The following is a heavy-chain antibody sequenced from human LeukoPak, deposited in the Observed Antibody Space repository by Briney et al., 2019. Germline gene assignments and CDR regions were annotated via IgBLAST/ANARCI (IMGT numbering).Heavy chain of an antibody. CDR1: GFTFSSYA. V-gene: IGHV3-23*01. CDR2: ISGSGGST. Sequence: GGSLRLSCAASGFTFSSYAMSWVRQAPGKGLEWVSAISGSGGSTCYADSVKGRFTISRDNSKNTLYLQMNSLRAEDTAVYYCAKDAQLDYYDSSGYYTFQHWGQGTLVTVSS. J-gene: IGHJ1*01. CDR3: AKDAQLDYYDSSGYYTFQH. D-gene: IGHD3-22*01.